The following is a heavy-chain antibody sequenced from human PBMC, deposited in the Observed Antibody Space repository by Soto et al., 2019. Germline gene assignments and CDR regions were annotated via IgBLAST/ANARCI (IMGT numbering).Heavy chain of an antibody. D-gene: IGHD1-26*01. CDR1: GDSIRGSTSY. Sequence: PSQTLSLTCGVSGDSIRGSTSYWGWIRQPPGQGLQWIGSTYHSGSTYYNSSLKSRVTISVDTSKNQFSLKLSSVTAADTAVYYCARQRPTDGRWEFANYYGMDVWGQGTPVTVSS. CDR2: TYHSGST. V-gene: IGHV4-39*01. CDR3: ARQRPTDGRWEFANYYGMDV. J-gene: IGHJ6*02.